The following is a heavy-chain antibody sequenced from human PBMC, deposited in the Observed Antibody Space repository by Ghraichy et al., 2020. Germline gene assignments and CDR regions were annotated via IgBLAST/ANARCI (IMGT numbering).Heavy chain of an antibody. CDR3: AKDYYGSGSYVDAFDI. V-gene: IGHV3-23*01. Sequence: GGSLRLSCAASGFTFSSYAMSWVRQAPGKGLEWVSAISGNGGSTYYADSVKGRFTISRDNSKNTLYLQMNSLRAEDTAVYYCAKDYYGSGSYVDAFDIWGQGTMVTVSS. CDR2: ISGNGGST. CDR1: GFTFSSYA. D-gene: IGHD3-10*01. J-gene: IGHJ3*02.